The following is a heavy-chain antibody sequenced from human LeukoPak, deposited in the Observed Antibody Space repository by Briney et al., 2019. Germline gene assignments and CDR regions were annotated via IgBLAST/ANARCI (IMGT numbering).Heavy chain of an antibody. CDR2: ISWNSFTI. CDR1: GFTFDDYA. Sequence: GRSLRLSCAASGFTFDDYAMHWVRQAPEKGLEWVSGISWNSFTIGYADSVKGRFTISRDNAKNSLYLQMNSLRVEDTALYYCAKDIGRVDTASTYMDVWGKGTTVTISS. CDR3: AKDIGRVDTASTYMDV. V-gene: IGHV3-9*01. J-gene: IGHJ6*03. D-gene: IGHD5-18*01.